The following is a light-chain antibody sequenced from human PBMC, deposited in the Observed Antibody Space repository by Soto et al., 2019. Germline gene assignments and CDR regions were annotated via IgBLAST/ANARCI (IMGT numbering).Light chain of an antibody. CDR2: DNN. V-gene: IGLV1-51*01. J-gene: IGLJ2*01. Sequence: QSVLTQPPSVSAAPGQKVTISCSGSSSNIGNNYVSWYQQLPGTAPKLLIYDNNKRPSGIPDRFSGSKSGNTASLTISGLQAEDEADYYCCSYAGSSTLVFGGGTKVPVL. CDR3: CSYAGSSTLV. CDR1: SSNIGNNY.